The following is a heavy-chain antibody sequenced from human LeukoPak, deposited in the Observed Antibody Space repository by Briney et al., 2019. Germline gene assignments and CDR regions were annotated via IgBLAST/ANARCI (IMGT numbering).Heavy chain of an antibody. CDR1: GFTFSSEG. Sequence: GGSLRLSCAASGFTFSSEGMHWVRQAPGKGLEWVSGINWNGGRTGYADSVKGRFTISRDNAKNCLYLQMNSLRAEDTALYYCARDYDYGDYPGYWGQGTLVTVSS. J-gene: IGHJ4*02. V-gene: IGHV3-20*04. CDR3: ARDYDYGDYPGY. D-gene: IGHD4-17*01. CDR2: INWNGGRT.